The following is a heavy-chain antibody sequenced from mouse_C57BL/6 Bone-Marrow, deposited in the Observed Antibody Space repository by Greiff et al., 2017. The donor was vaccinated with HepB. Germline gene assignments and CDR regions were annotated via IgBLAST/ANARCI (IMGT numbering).Heavy chain of an antibody. CDR3: SRRGYSSGYAY. CDR2: INPGSGGT. Sequence: VQLQQSGAELVRPGTSVKVSCKASGYAFTNYLIEWVKQRPGQGLEWIGVINPGSGGTNYNEKFKGKATLTADKSSSTAYMQLSSLTSEDSAVYFRSRRGYSSGYAYWGQGTLVTVSA. J-gene: IGHJ3*01. CDR1: GYAFTNYL. V-gene: IGHV1-54*01. D-gene: IGHD3-2*02.